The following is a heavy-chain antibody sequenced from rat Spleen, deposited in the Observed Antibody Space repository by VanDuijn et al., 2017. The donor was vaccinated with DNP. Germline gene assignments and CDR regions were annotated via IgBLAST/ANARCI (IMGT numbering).Heavy chain of an antibody. CDR2: ISTGGGNT. V-gene: IGHV5S13*01. Sequence: EVQLVESGGGLVQPGRSLKLSCAASGFTFSNYGMAWVRQAPTKGLEWVASISTGGGNTYYRDSVKGRFTVSRDNAKSSLYLQMDSLRSEDTATYYCARYGSPNYYAMDAWGQGTSVTVSS. D-gene: IGHD1-8*01. CDR3: ARYGSPNYYAMDA. J-gene: IGHJ4*01. CDR1: GFTFSNYG.